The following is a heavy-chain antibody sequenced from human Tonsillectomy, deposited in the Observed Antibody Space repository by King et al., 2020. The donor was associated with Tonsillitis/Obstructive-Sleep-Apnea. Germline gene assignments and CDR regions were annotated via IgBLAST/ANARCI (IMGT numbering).Heavy chain of an antibody. V-gene: IGHV1-46*01. J-gene: IGHJ4*02. CDR2: INPSDGIT. Sequence: VQLVESGAEVKTPGASVKVSCKASGYTFTRYYIHWVRQARGQGLEWMGIINPSDGITTYAQKFQGRVTMSTETSASTVYLELSSLRSEDTAVYYCARDDVVGRYIDSWGQGTLVNVSS. CDR3: ARDDVVGRYIDS. CDR1: GYTFTRYY. D-gene: IGHD1-14*01.